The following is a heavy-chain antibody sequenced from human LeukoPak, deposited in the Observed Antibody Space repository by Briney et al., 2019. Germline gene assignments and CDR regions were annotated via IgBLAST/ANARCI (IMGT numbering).Heavy chain of an antibody. Sequence: SVKVSCKASGYTFTSYYMHWVRQAPGQGLEWMGGIIPIFGTTNYAQKFQGRVTITADKSTSTAYMELSSLRSEDTAVYYCARGRYSSGFGGNYYYYYMDVWGKGTTVTVSS. V-gene: IGHV1-69*06. D-gene: IGHD5-18*01. CDR3: ARGRYSSGFGGNYYYYYMDV. J-gene: IGHJ6*03. CDR2: IIPIFGTT. CDR1: GYTFTSYY.